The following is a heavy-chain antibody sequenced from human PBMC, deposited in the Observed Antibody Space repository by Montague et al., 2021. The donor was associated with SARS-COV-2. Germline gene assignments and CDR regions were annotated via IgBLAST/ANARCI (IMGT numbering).Heavy chain of an antibody. Sequence: ETLSLTCAVYGGSFSGYYWSWIRQPPGKGLEWIGEINHSGSTNYNPSLKSRVTISVDTPKDQFSLKLSSVTAADTAVYYCARRNYYGSGSYYNSGFDPWGQGTLVTVPS. CDR3: ARRNYYGSGSYYNSGFDP. CDR2: INHSGST. D-gene: IGHD3-10*01. V-gene: IGHV4-34*01. J-gene: IGHJ5*02. CDR1: GGSFSGYY.